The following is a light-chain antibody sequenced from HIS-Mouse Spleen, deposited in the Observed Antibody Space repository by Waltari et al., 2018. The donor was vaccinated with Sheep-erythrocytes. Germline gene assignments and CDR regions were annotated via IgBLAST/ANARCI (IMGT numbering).Light chain of an antibody. CDR1: SSDVGGYNY. CDR2: DVS. J-gene: IGLJ2*01. V-gene: IGLV2-11*01. CDR3: CSYAGSYTFVV. Sequence: QSALTQPRSVSGSPGQSVTISCTGTSSDVGGYNYVSWYPQHPGKAPNLMSYDVSKRPSGVPDRFSGSKSGNPASLTISGLQAEDEADYYCCSYAGSYTFVVFGGGTKLTVL.